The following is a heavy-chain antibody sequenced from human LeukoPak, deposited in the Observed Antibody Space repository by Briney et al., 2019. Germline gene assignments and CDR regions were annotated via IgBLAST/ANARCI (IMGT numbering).Heavy chain of an antibody. CDR2: IYTSGST. D-gene: IGHD1-26*01. CDR3: ARDQGGSYLVGYFDY. J-gene: IGHJ4*02. CDR1: GGSISSYY. V-gene: IGHV4-4*07. Sequence: SETLSLTCTVSGGSISSYYWSWIRQPAGKGLDWIGRIYTSGSTNYNPSLKSRVTMSVDTSKNQFSLKLSSVTAADTAVYYCARDQGGSYLVGYFDYWGQGTLVTVSS.